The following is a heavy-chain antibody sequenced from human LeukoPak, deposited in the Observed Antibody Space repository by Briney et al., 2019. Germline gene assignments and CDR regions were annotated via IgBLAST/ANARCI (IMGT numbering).Heavy chain of an antibody. CDR1: GGTFSSYA. CDR3: ARAQGWFDP. CDR2: MNPNSGNT. J-gene: IGHJ5*02. Sequence: ASVKVSCKASGGTFSSYAISWVRQAPGQGLEWMGWMNPNSGNTGYAQKFQGRVTMTRSTSISTAYMELSSLRSEDTAVYYCARAQGWFDPWGQGTLVTVSS. V-gene: IGHV1-8*02.